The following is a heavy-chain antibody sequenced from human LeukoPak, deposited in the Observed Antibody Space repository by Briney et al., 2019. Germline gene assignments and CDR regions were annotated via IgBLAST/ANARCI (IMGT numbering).Heavy chain of an antibody. V-gene: IGHV5-51*01. CDR2: IYPGDSDT. D-gene: IGHD1-7*01. J-gene: IGHJ4*02. CDR1: GYSFSIYW. CDR3: ARSDEGGTMDY. Sequence: LGESLKISCKASGYSFSIYWIGWERQMPGKGLEWMGIIYPGDSDTRYSPPSQGQVTISADTSISTAYLQWSSLKASDTAMYYCARSDEGGTMDYWGQGTLVTVSS.